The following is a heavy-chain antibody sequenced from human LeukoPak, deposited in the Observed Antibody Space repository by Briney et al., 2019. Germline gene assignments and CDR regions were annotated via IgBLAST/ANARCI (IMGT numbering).Heavy chain of an antibody. D-gene: IGHD1-1*01. J-gene: IGHJ4*02. Sequence: PGGSLRLSCTASGFSFSTYSMNWVRQAPGKGLEWVSYIVGSSSNMYYADSVKGRFTISRDNAKNSLYLQMSSLRAEDTAVYYCTTDTPETAAFDYWGQGTLVTVSS. CDR3: TTDTPETAAFDY. CDR2: IVGSSSNM. CDR1: GFSFSTYS. V-gene: IGHV3-48*04.